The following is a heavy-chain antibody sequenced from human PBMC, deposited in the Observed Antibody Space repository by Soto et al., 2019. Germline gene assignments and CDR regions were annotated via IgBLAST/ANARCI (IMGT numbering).Heavy chain of an antibody. CDR3: ARPGGGIAAAGLDY. CDR2: IIPIFGTA. CDR1: GGTFSSYA. D-gene: IGHD6-13*01. V-gene: IGHV1-69*12. Sequence: QVQLVQSGAEVKKPGSSVKVSCKASGGTFSSYAISWVRQAPGQGLEWMGGIIPIFGTANYAQKFQGRVTITANESTSTAYMELGSLRSADTAVYYCARPGGGIAAAGLDYWGQGPLVTVSS. J-gene: IGHJ4*02.